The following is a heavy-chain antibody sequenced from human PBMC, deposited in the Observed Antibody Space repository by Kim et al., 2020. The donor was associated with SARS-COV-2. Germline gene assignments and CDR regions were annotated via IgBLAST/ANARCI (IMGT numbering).Heavy chain of an antibody. Sequence: GGSLRLSCAASGFTFSSYSMNWVRQAPGKGLEWVSSISSSSSYIYYADSVKGRFTISRDNAKNSLYLQMNSLRAEDAAVYYCARDHDYGDYEIHYYYGMDVWGQGTTVTVSS. V-gene: IGHV3-21*01. CDR1: GFTFSSYS. J-gene: IGHJ6*02. CDR2: ISSSSSYI. CDR3: ARDHDYGDYEIHYYYGMDV. D-gene: IGHD4-17*01.